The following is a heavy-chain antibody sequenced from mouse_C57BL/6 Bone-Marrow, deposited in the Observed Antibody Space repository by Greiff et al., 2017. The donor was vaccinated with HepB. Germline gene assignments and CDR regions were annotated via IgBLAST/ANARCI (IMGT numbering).Heavy chain of an antibody. D-gene: IGHD3-2*02. Sequence: VQLQQSGPELVKPGASVKISCKASGYTFTDYYMNWVKQSHGKSLEWIGDINPNNGGTSYNQKFKGKATLTVDKSSSTAYMELRSLTSDDSAVYYCASSERRLYYFDYWGQGTTLTVSS. CDR1: GYTFTDYY. V-gene: IGHV1-26*01. J-gene: IGHJ2*01. CDR2: INPNNGGT. CDR3: ASSERRLYYFDY.